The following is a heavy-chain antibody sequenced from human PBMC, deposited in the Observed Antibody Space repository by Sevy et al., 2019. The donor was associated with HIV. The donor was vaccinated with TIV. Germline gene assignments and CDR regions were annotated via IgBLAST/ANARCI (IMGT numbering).Heavy chain of an antibody. V-gene: IGHV3-49*03. Sequence: GGSLRLSCTTSGFTFDDYAMSWFRQAPGKGREWVAFITRNSYEAYGGTTDFAASVKGSVIISRDDSKSVAYMQMNSLETKDPAGYYCTRGLATADTPEYYCDYWGQGTLVTVSS. D-gene: IGHD5-12*01. CDR2: ITRNSYEAYGGTT. CDR1: GFTFDDYA. CDR3: TRGLATADTPEYYCDY. J-gene: IGHJ4*02.